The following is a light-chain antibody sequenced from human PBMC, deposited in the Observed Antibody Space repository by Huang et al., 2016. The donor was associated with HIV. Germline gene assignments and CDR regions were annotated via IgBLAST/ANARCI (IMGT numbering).Light chain of an antibody. CDR1: QSIFFRPNNGTY. CDR3: QQYYTTPYT. J-gene: IGKJ2*01. CDR2: WAS. Sequence: DIVLTQSPDSLAVSLCARATINCKSSQSIFFRPNNGTYLAWYQQKLGPPPKLLIFWASTRGAGVPDRFSGSGSGSNFTLTISNLQAEDVAVYYCQQYYTTPYTFGQGTKLDIK. V-gene: IGKV4-1*01.